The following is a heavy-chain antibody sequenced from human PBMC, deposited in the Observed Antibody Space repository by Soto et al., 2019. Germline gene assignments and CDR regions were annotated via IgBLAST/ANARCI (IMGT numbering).Heavy chain of an antibody. V-gene: IGHV4-31*03. J-gene: IGHJ6*03. CDR1: GGSISSGGYY. D-gene: IGHD2-2*01. Sequence: QVQLQESGPGLVKPSQTLSLTCTVSGGSISSGGYYWSWIRQHPGKGLEWIGYIYYSGSTYYNPSLKSRVTISVHTSKNQFSLKLSSVTAADTAVYYCARALRGVVVPDSYYYYYMDVWGKGTTVTVSS. CDR2: IYYSGST. CDR3: ARALRGVVVPDSYYYYYMDV.